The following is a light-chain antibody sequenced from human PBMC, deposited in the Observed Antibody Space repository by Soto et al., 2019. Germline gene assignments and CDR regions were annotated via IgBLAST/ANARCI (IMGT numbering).Light chain of an antibody. CDR3: QHYVNLPWT. J-gene: IGKJ1*01. V-gene: IGKV3-20*01. CDR2: GAS. CDR1: QSVSSNY. Sequence: EIVLTQSPGTLSLSPGERATLSCRASQSVSSNYLAWYQQKPGQAPRLLIYGASSRATGIPDRFSGSGSGTDFTLTISRLEPEDFALYYCQHYVNLPWTFGQGTKVEIK.